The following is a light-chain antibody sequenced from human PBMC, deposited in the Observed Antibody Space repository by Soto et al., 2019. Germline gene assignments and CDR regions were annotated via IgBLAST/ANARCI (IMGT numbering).Light chain of an antibody. Sequence: QSVLTQPASVSGSPGQSITISCTGTSSDVGGYNSVSWYQQHPGKAPKLMIYNVSNRPSGVSNRFSGSKSGNTASLTISGLQAEDDADYYCSSYTSSSTYVFGTGTKVTVL. CDR2: NVS. J-gene: IGLJ1*01. V-gene: IGLV2-14*01. CDR1: SSDVGGYNS. CDR3: SSYTSSSTYV.